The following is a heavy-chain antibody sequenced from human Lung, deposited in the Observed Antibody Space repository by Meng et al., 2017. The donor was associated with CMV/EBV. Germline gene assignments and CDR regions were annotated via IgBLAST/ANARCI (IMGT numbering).Heavy chain of an antibody. CDR1: GFTFSSYS. CDR2: ISSSSSYI. D-gene: IGHD2-2*02. Sequence: SCAASGFTFSSYSMNWVRQAPGKGLEWVSSISSSSSYIYYADSVKGRFTISRDNAKNSLYLQMNSLRAEDTAVYYCARDLSIVPAAISYYYGMDVWXQGTTVTVSS. J-gene: IGHJ6*02. CDR3: ARDLSIVPAAISYYYGMDV. V-gene: IGHV3-21*01.